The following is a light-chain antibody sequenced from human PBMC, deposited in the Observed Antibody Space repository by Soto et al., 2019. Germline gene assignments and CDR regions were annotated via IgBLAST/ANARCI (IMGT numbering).Light chain of an antibody. Sequence: DIVLTQSPATLSLSPGERATLSCRASQSIGSYLAWYQQKPGQAPRLLIYDASNRATGIPARFSGSGSGTDFTLTISSLETEDFAVYYCQQRSYLVTFGGGTKVEIK. CDR3: QQRSYLVT. V-gene: IGKV3-11*01. J-gene: IGKJ4*01. CDR1: QSIGSY. CDR2: DAS.